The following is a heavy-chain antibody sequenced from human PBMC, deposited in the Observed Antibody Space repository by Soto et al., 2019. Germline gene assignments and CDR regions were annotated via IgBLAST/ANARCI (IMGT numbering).Heavy chain of an antibody. CDR1: GFTFSSYS. V-gene: IGHV3-48*01. CDR2: ISSTGSTI. Sequence: GGSLRLSCAASGFTFSSYSMNWVRQAPGKGLEWVSYISSTGSTIYYADSVKGRFTISRDNAKNMVFLQMNSLSAEDAAVYFCVRQCFDYEAGSSYYFDYWGQGVQVTLSS. CDR3: VRQCFDYEAGSSYYFDY. J-gene: IGHJ4*02. D-gene: IGHD1-26*01.